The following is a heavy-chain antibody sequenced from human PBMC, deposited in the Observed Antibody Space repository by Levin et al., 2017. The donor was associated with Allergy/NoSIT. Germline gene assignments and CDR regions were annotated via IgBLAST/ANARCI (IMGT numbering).Heavy chain of an antibody. CDR1: GFTFSSYS. CDR3: ARATDNYYGMDV. V-gene: IGHV3-21*01. Sequence: SCAASGFTFSSYSMNWVRQAPGKGLEWVSSISSSSSYIYYADSVKGRFTISRDNAKNSLYLQMNSLRAEDTAVYYCARATDNYYGMDVWGQGTTVTVSS. CDR2: ISSSSSYI. J-gene: IGHJ6*02.